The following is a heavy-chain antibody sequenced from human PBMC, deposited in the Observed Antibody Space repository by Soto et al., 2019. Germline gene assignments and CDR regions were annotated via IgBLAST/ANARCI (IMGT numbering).Heavy chain of an antibody. D-gene: IGHD5-12*01. CDR2: IYYSGST. CDR1: GGSISSSSYY. CDR3: ARHLTKGGYARNAFDI. J-gene: IGHJ3*02. Sequence: QLQLQESGPGLVKPSETLSLTCTVSGGSISSSSYYWGWIRQPPGKGLEWIGSIYYSGSTYYNPTLKSRVTISVDTSKNQFSLKLSSVTAADTAVYYCARHLTKGGYARNAFDIWGQGTMVTVSS. V-gene: IGHV4-39*01.